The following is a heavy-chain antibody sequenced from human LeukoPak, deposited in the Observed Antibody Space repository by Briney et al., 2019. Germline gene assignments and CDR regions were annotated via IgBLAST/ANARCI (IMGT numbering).Heavy chain of an antibody. CDR2: INHSGST. CDR3: ARDGFYDSSGYYYNWVFDY. V-gene: IGHV4-34*01. D-gene: IGHD3-22*01. CDR1: GGSFSGYY. Sequence: SETLSLTCAVYGGSFSGYYWSWIRQPPGKGLEWIGEINHSGSTNYNPSLKSRVTISVDTSKNQFSLRLSSVTAADTAVYYCARDGFYDSSGYYYNWVFDYWGQGTLVTVSS. J-gene: IGHJ4*02.